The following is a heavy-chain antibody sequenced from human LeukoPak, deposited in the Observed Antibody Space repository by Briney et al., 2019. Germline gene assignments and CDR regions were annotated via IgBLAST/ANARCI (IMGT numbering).Heavy chain of an antibody. J-gene: IGHJ4*02. CDR2: IRYDGSNK. V-gene: IGHV3-30*02. Sequence: GGSLRLSCAASGFTFSSYGMHWVRQAPGKGLEWVAFIRYDGSNKYYADSVKGRFTISRDNSKNTLYLQMNSLRAEDTAVYYCAKVRKQLVRAFDYWGQGTLVTVSS. D-gene: IGHD6-13*01. CDR3: AKVRKQLVRAFDY. CDR1: GFTFSSYG.